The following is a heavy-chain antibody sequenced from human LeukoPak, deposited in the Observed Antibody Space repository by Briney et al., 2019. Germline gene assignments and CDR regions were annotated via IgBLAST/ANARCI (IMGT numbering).Heavy chain of an antibody. CDR3: ARGGDWFDP. V-gene: IGHV4-59*01. CDR1: GFTFSSSW. Sequence: PGGSLRLSCAASGFTFSSSWMGWVRQPPGKGLEWIGYIYYSGSTNYNPSLKSRVTISVDTSKNQFSLKLSSVTAADTAVYYCARGGDWFDPWGQGTLVTVSS. CDR2: IYYSGST. J-gene: IGHJ5*02.